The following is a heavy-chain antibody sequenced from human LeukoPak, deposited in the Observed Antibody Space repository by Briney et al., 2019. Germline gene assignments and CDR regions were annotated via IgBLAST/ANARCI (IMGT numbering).Heavy chain of an antibody. D-gene: IGHD3-22*01. Sequence: GASVKVSCKASGYSFTGYYIHWVRQAPGQGLEWMGWINPNSGGTNYAQKFQGRVTMTRDTSISTAYMEVSRLRSDDTAVYYCASAWGGYDSYYFDYWGQRTLVTVSS. CDR3: ASAWGGYDSYYFDY. CDR1: GYSFTGYY. V-gene: IGHV1-2*02. J-gene: IGHJ4*02. CDR2: INPNSGGT.